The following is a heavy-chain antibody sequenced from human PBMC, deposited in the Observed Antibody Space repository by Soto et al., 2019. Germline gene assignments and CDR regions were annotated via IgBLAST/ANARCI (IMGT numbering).Heavy chain of an antibody. CDR2: ISRDSGSI. CDR1: GFTFDDYA. CDR3: STGYRDTGKYYYYMDV. Sequence: EVQLVESGGGLVQPGRSLRLSCAASGFTFDDYAMHWVRQAPGKGLEWVAGISRDSGSIGYADSVKGRFTISRDNAKNSLYLQMNSLRAEDTALYYCSTGYRDTGKYYYYMDVWGKGTTVTVSS. D-gene: IGHD3-9*01. V-gene: IGHV3-9*01. J-gene: IGHJ6*03.